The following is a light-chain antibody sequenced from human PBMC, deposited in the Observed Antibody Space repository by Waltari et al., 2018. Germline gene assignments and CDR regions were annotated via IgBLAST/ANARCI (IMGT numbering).Light chain of an antibody. CDR1: QSVSGN. Sequence: MTQSPSSLSVSPGERVTLSSRASQSVSGNLAWYQQKPGQAPRLLMYGASTRAAGVPTRFSGSGSGTEFTVTISSLQSEDFAVYYCQQYNDWPQTFGQGTKLETK. CDR3: QQYNDWPQT. J-gene: IGKJ2*01. V-gene: IGKV3-15*01. CDR2: GAS.